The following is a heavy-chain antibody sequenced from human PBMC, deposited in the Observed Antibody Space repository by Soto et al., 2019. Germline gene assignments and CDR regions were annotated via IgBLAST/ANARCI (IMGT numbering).Heavy chain of an antibody. CDR1: GFTFINYA. D-gene: IGHD3-16*01. CDR3: AKFMSWRVSPDSSFDS. Sequence: EVQLLESGGGLVQPGGSLRFSCEVSGFTFINYAMTWVRQPPGKGLEWVSGISGEGGSTYYADSVKGRFTIFRDNAKNKMFLEMKTLRVEDTAVYYCAKFMSWRVSPDSSFDSWGPGTLVTVSS. CDR2: ISGEGGST. J-gene: IGHJ4*02. V-gene: IGHV3-23*01.